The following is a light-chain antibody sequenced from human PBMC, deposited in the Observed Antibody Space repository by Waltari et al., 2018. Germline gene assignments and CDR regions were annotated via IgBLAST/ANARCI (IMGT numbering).Light chain of an antibody. CDR3: QQSYSTPFT. V-gene: IGKV1-39*01. CDR1: QSISSY. J-gene: IGKJ3*01. Sequence: DIQMTQSPSSLSASVGDRVTITCRASQSISSYLNWYQQKPGKAPKLLIYAASSLQSGVPSRFSGSGSGTEFTLTISRLQPEDFATYYCQQSYSTPFTFGPGTKVDIK. CDR2: AAS.